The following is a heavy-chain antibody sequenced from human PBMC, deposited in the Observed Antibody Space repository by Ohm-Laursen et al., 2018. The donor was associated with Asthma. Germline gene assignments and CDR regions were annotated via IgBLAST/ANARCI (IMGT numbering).Heavy chain of an antibody. D-gene: IGHD6-13*01. V-gene: IGHV3-72*01. CDR2: IRNKANSHTT. J-gene: IGHJ4*02. CDR1: GFTFSDHY. CDR3: ARGGIVTAGKVLTDY. Sequence: SLRLSCAASGFTFSDHYMDWVRQAPGKGLEWVGRIRNKANSHTTEYAASVKGRFTISRDDSKNSLYLQMTSLETEDTAVYYCARGGIVTAGKVLTDYWGQGTLVTVSS.